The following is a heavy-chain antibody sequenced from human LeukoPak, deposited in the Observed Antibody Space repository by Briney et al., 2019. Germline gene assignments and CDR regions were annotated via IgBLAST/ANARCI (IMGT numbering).Heavy chain of an antibody. D-gene: IGHD1-1*01. CDR2: ISSSSSYI. CDR1: GFTFSSYE. J-gene: IGHJ4*02. CDR3: ARGADDWSLGAFDY. Sequence: GGSLRLSCSASGFTFSSYEMNWVRQAPGKGLEWVSYISSSSSYIDYADSVKSRFTIARNNAKNSLYLQMNGLRAEESAVYDCARGADDWSLGAFDYWGQGTLVTVSS. V-gene: IGHV3-21*05.